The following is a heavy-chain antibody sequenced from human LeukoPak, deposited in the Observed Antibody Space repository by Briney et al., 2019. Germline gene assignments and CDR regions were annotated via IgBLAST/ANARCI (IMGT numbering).Heavy chain of an antibody. D-gene: IGHD3-22*01. V-gene: IGHV3-23*01. CDR2: ISGSGGST. CDR3: AKDLVIILNYYDSSGLRSLDAFDI. CDR1: GFTFSSYA. J-gene: IGHJ3*02. Sequence: GGSLRLSCAASGFTFSSYAMSWVRQAPGKGLEWVSAISGSGGSTYYADSVKGRFTISRDNSKNTQYLQMNSLRAEDTAVYYCAKDLVIILNYYDSSGLRSLDAFDIWGQGTMVTVSS.